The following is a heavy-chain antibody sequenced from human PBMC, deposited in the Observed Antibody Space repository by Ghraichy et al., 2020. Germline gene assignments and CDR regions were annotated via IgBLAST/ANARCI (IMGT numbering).Heavy chain of an antibody. CDR1: GDSVSSNSAA. V-gene: IGHV6-1*01. J-gene: IGHJ6*02. Sequence: SQTLSLTCAISGDSVSSNSAAWNWIRQSPSRGLEWLGRTYYRSKWYNDYAVSVKSRITINPDTSKNQFSLQLNSVTPEDTAVYYCARASKGGSGWYDYGMDVWGQGTTVTVSS. CDR2: TYYRSKWYN. CDR3: ARASKGGSGWYDYGMDV. D-gene: IGHD6-19*01.